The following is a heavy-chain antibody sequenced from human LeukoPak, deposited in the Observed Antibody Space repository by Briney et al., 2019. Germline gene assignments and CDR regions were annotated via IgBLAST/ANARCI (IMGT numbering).Heavy chain of an antibody. CDR1: GYTFTSYG. CDR3: ARDRPRDIVVVPAAKRRYYYGMDV. J-gene: IGHJ6*02. V-gene: IGHV1-18*01. D-gene: IGHD2-2*01. CDR2: ISAYNGNT. Sequence: ASVKVSCKASGYTFTSYGISWVRQAPGQGLEWMEWISAYNGNTNYAQKLQGRVTMTTDTSTSTAYMELRSLRSDDTAVYYCARDRPRDIVVVPAAKRRYYYGMDVWGQGTTVTVSS.